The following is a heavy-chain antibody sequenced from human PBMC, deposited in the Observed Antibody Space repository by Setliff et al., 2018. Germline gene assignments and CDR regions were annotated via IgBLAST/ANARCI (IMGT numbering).Heavy chain of an antibody. CDR2: ISVYSGNT. CDR1: GYTFSSYA. CDR3: ARDGSLYERVEAAAGHYYYYYYMDV. V-gene: IGHV1-18*01. J-gene: IGHJ6*03. D-gene: IGHD6-13*01. Sequence: ASVKVSCKASGYTFSSYAISWVRRAPGQGLEWLGWISVYSGNTDYAQNFQGRVTMTTDTSTSTAYMELRSLRSDDTAVYYCARDGSLYERVEAAAGHYYYYYYMDVWGKGTTVTVSS.